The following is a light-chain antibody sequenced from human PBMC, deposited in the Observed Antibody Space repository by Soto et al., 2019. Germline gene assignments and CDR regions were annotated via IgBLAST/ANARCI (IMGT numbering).Light chain of an antibody. CDR2: DVS. Sequence: QSVLTQPRSVSGSPGQSVTISCTGTSSDVGGHNYVSWYQQHPGKAPKLMIYDVSKRPSGVPDRFSGSKSGNTASLTISGLQAEDEADYYCCSYAGSYTVFGGGTQLTVL. V-gene: IGLV2-11*01. CDR1: SSDVGGHNY. CDR3: CSYAGSYTV. J-gene: IGLJ3*02.